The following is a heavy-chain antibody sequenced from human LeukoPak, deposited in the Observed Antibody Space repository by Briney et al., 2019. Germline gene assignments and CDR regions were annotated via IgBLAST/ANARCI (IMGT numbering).Heavy chain of an antibody. CDR2: IYYSGST. J-gene: IGHJ4*02. CDR1: GGSISSSSYY. CDR3: ARDGKQWLVPYYFDY. V-gene: IGHV4-39*07. Sequence: SETLSLTCTVSGGSISSSSYYWGWIRQPPGKGLEWIGSIYYSGSTYYNPSLKSRVTISVDTSKNQFSLKLSSVTAADTAVYYCARDGKQWLVPYYFDYWGQGTLVTVSS. D-gene: IGHD6-19*01.